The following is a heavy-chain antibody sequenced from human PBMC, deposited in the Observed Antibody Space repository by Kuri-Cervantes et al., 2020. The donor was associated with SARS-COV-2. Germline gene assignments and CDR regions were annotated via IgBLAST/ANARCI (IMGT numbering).Heavy chain of an antibody. CDR2: ISWDGGST. Sequence: GESLKISCAASGFTFSSYTMHWVRQAPGKGLEWVSLISWDGGSTYYADSVKGRFTISRDNSKNSLYLQMNSLRTEGTALYYCAKGPHCSGGSCYQDYWGQGTLVTVSS. V-gene: IGHV3-43*01. D-gene: IGHD2-15*01. CDR1: GFTFSSYT. CDR3: AKGPHCSGGSCYQDY. J-gene: IGHJ4*02.